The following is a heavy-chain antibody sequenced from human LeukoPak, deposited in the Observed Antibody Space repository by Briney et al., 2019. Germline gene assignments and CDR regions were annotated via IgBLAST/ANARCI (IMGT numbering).Heavy chain of an antibody. CDR2: IRYDGSNE. Sequence: GGSLRLSCAASGFTFSSYGMHWVRQAPGKGLEWVAFIRYDGSNEFYADSVKGRFTISRDNSKNTLYLQMNSLRAEDTAVYYCAKDLYGSGSYQIRLFDYWGQGTPVTVSS. CDR3: AKDLYGSGSYQIRLFDY. D-gene: IGHD3-10*01. J-gene: IGHJ4*02. V-gene: IGHV3-30*02. CDR1: GFTFSSYG.